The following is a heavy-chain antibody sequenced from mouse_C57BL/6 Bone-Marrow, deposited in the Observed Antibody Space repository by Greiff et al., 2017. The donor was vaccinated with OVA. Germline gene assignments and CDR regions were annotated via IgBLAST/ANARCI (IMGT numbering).Heavy chain of an antibody. D-gene: IGHD1-1*01. CDR3: ARSYCYGSSYDY. CDR2: IHPNSGGT. CDR1: GYTFSSYW. Sequence: VQLQQPGAELVKPGASVKLSCTASGYTFSSYWMHWVKQRPGQGLEWIGMIHPNSGGTNYNEKFKSKATLTVDKSSSTAYMQLSSLTSEDSAVYYCARSYCYGSSYDYWGQGTTLTVSS. V-gene: IGHV1-64*01. J-gene: IGHJ2*01.